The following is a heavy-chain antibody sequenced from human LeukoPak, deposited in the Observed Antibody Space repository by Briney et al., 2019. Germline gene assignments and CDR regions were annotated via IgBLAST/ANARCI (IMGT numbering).Heavy chain of an antibody. CDR1: GDSIISNY. D-gene: IGHD5-18*01. V-gene: IGHV4-4*07. CDR3: AKDLTGLLDSGSDY. Sequence: SETLSLTCTVSGDSIISNYWSWIRQPPGQGLEWIGRIYYSGSTNYHPSLKSRLAISVDTSRNQFSLRLTSVTAADTAVYYCAKDLTGLLDSGSDYWGQGTLVTVSS. J-gene: IGHJ4*02. CDR2: IYYSGST.